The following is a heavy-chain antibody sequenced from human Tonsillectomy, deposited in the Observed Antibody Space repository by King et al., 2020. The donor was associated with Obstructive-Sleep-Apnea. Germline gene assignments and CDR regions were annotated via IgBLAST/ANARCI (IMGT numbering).Heavy chain of an antibody. Sequence: QLVQSGAEVKKPGESLRISCVGSGYSFTSYWITWVRQMPGKGLGWMGRIDPSDSYTNYSPSFHGHVTISADKSVSTAYLQWSSLKASDTAMYYCARLNYDSSGYYRLFDYWGQGTLVTVSS. CDR3: ARLNYDSSGYYRLFDY. CDR2: IDPSDSYT. J-gene: IGHJ4*02. CDR1: GYSFTSYW. D-gene: IGHD3-22*01. V-gene: IGHV5-10-1*01.